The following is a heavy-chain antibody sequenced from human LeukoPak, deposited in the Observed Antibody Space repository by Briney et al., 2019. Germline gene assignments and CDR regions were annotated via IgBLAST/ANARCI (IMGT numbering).Heavy chain of an antibody. Sequence: GGSLRLSRAACGLTLGSYSMHWVGEAPGKGLEWVAVISYDGNNKYYADSVKGRFTISRDNSKNTLYLQMNSLRAEDTAVYYCASETTDDAFDIWGQGTMVTVSS. CDR2: ISYDGNNK. CDR3: ASETTDDAFDI. CDR1: GLTLGSYS. D-gene: IGHD4-17*01. V-gene: IGHV3-30-3*01. J-gene: IGHJ3*02.